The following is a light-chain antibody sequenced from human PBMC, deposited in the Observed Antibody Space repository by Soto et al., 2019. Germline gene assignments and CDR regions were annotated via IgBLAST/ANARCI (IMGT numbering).Light chain of an antibody. CDR3: YSYVGGIS. CDR1: SSDVGSHNF. Sequence: QSALTQPASVSGSPGQSIAISCTWTSSDVGSHNFVSWYQQHPGKVPKLIIYEVSKRPSGVSNRFSGSKSGNTASLTISGLQAEDEADYYCYSYVGGISVGGGTKVTVL. CDR2: EVS. J-gene: IGLJ2*01. V-gene: IGLV2-23*02.